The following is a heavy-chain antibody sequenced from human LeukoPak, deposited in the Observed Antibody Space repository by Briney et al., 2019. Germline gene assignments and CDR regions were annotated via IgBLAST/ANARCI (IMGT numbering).Heavy chain of an antibody. Sequence: GGSLRLSCAASGFTFSAYSMNWVRQAPEKGLELVSYIGSSSSPIYYADSVKGRFTISRGNAKNSLYLQMDSLRAEDTAVYYCARDQAYSFDYWGQGTLVTVSS. V-gene: IGHV3-48*01. J-gene: IGHJ4*02. CDR3: ARDQAYSFDY. CDR1: GFTFSAYS. CDR2: IGSSSSPI. D-gene: IGHD4-11*01.